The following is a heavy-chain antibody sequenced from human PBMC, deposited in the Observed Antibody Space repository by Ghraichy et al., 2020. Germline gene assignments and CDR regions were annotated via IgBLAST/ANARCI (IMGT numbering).Heavy chain of an antibody. Sequence: SETLSLTCTVSGGSISSYYWSWIRQPPGKGLEWIGYIYYSGSTNYNPSLKSRVTISVDTSKNQFSLKLSSVTAADTAVYYCASDSGSSGWLVGPTDAFDIWGQGTMVTVSS. CDR3: ASDSGSSGWLVGPTDAFDI. V-gene: IGHV4-59*01. D-gene: IGHD6-19*01. J-gene: IGHJ3*02. CDR1: GGSISSYY. CDR2: IYYSGST.